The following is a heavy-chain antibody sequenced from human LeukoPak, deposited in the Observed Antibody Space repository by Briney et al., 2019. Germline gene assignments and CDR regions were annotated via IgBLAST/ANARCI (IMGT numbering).Heavy chain of an antibody. J-gene: IGHJ5*02. CDR1: GGSISSYY. CDR3: ARDLWFGSGSWFDP. CDR2: IYYSGST. V-gene: IGHV4-59*12. Sequence: SETLSLTCTVSGGSISSYYWSWIRQPPGKGLEWIGYIYYSGSTNYNPSLKSRVTISVDTSKNQFSLKLSSVTAADTAVYYCARDLWFGSGSWFDPWGQGTLVTVSS. D-gene: IGHD3-10*01.